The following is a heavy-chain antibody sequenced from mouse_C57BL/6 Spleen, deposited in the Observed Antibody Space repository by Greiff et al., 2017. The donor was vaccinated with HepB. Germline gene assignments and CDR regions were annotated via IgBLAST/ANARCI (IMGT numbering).Heavy chain of an antibody. V-gene: IGHV1-81*01. CDR2: IYPRSGNT. D-gene: IGHD1-1*01. CDR1: GYTFTSYG. Sequence: VKLMESGAELARPGASVKLSCKASGYTFTSYGISWVKQRTGQGLEWIGEIYPRSGNTYYNEKFKGKATLTADKSSSTAYMELRSLTSEDSAVYFCARRYGSSYEYFDVWGTGTTVTVSS. CDR3: ARRYGSSYEYFDV. J-gene: IGHJ1*03.